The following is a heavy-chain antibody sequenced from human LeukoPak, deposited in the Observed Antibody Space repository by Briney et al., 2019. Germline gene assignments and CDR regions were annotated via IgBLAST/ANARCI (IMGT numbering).Heavy chain of an antibody. CDR2: INPNSGGT. J-gene: IGHJ6*02. CDR1: GYTFTGYY. CDR3: AFTYGSGSYYYYYYYGMDV. Sequence: GTSVKVSCKASGYTFTGYYMHWVRQAPGQGLEWMGWINPNSGGTNYAQKFQGRVTMTRDTSISTAYMELSRLRSDDTAVYYCAFTYGSGSYYYYYYYGMDVWGQGTTVTVSS. V-gene: IGHV1-2*02. D-gene: IGHD3-10*01.